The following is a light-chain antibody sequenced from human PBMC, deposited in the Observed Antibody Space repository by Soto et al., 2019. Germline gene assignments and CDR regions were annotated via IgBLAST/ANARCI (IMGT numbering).Light chain of an antibody. Sequence: ETVMTQSPATLSVSPGERATLSCRTSQSVSSNLAWYQHKPGQAPRLLIYGASSRATGIPDRFSGSGSGTDFTLTISRLEPEDFAVYYCQQFSSYPLTFGGGTKVDIK. CDR3: QQFSSYPLT. CDR2: GAS. J-gene: IGKJ4*01. CDR1: QSVSSN. V-gene: IGKV3-20*01.